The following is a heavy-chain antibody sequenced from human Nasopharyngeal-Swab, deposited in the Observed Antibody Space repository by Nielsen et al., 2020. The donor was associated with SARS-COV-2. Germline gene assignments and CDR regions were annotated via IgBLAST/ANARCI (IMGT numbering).Heavy chain of an antibody. Sequence: GESLKISCAASGFTFSGSAMHWVRQASGKGLEWVGRIRSKANSYATAYAASVKGRFTISRDDSKNTLYLQMNSLKTEDTAVYYCTALYYDSTGDYFDYWGQGTLVTVSS. D-gene: IGHD3-22*01. V-gene: IGHV3-73*01. J-gene: IGHJ4*02. CDR3: TALYYDSTGDYFDY. CDR2: IRSKANSYAT. CDR1: GFTFSGSA.